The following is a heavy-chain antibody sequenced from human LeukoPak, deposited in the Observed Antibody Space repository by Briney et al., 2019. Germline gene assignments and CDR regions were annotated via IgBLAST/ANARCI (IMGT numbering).Heavy chain of an antibody. D-gene: IGHD3-10*01. CDR3: ARRGAKVDAFDI. Sequence: PGGSLRLSCAASGFTFSSYEMNWVRQAPGKGLEWVSYISSSGSTIYYADSVKGRFTISRDNAKNSLYLQMNSLRAEDTAVYYCARRGAKVDAFDIWGQGTMVTVSS. CDR2: ISSSGSTI. V-gene: IGHV3-48*03. CDR1: GFTFSSYE. J-gene: IGHJ3*02.